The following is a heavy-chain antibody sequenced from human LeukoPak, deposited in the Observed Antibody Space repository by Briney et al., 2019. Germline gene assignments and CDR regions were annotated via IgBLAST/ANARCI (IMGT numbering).Heavy chain of an antibody. CDR2: IYYSGST. D-gene: IGHD5-18*01. CDR1: GGSISSGSYY. CDR3: ARRIVPEWLLYFDY. V-gene: IGHV4-39*01. J-gene: IGHJ4*02. Sequence: SETLSLTCTVSGGSISSGSYYWGWIRQPPGKGLEWIGTIYYSGSTYYNPSLKSRVTISVDTSKNQFSLKLSSVTAADTAVYYCARRIVPEWLLYFDYWGQGTLVTVSS.